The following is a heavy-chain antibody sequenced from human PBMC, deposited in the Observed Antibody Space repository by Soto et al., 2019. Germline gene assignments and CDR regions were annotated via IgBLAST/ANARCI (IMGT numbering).Heavy chain of an antibody. V-gene: IGHV1-8*01. J-gene: IGHJ6*04. Sequence: GASVKVSCKASGYTFTSYDINWVRQATGQGLEWMGWMNPNSGNTGYAQKFQGRVTMTRNTSISTAYMELSSLRSEDTAVYYCARGRTGYDFWSGYYYYYYGMDVWGLGTTVTVSS. CDR2: MNPNSGNT. CDR3: ARGRTGYDFWSGYYYYYYGMDV. D-gene: IGHD3-3*01. CDR1: GYTFTSYD.